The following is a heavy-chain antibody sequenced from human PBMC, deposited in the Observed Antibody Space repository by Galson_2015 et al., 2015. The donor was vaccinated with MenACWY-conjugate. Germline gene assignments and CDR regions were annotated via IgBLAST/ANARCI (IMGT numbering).Heavy chain of an antibody. J-gene: IGHJ4*02. CDR3: AKSRGASFYFDS. V-gene: IGHV3-74*01. Sequence: SLRLSCAASGFIFNTYWMHWVRQAPGKGLVWVSRISPGGSSTSYADSVKDRFTISRDNAKNTLYLQMNSLRAEDTAVFYCAKSRGASFYFDSWGQGTLVTVSS. CDR2: ISPGGSST. D-gene: IGHD1-26*01. CDR1: GFIFNTYW.